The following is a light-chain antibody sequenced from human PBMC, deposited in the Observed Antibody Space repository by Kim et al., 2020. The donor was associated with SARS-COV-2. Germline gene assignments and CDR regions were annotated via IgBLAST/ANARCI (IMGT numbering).Light chain of an antibody. CDR3: QVWDPSSDHWL. V-gene: IGLV3-21*04. CDR2: YES. CDR1: NIGRRS. J-gene: IGLJ3*02. Sequence: SYELTQPHSVSVAPGKTAMISCGENNIGRRSVHWYQQMPGQAPVLVISYESDRPSGIPERFSGSTSGSTATLTIRRVEVGDEADYYCQVWDPSSDHWLFG.